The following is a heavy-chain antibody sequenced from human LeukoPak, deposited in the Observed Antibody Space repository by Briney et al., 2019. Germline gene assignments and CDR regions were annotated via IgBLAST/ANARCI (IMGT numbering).Heavy chain of an antibody. Sequence: GGSLRLSCAASGFTFSSKYMTWVRQAPGKGLEWVSAISGSGSDTEYADSVKGRFTISRDNSKNTLYLQMSSPRVEDTAVYYCAKCSATCYANAFDIWGQGTMVTVSS. CDR2: ISGSGSDT. CDR1: GFTFSSKY. CDR3: AKCSATCYANAFDI. D-gene: IGHD2-2*01. V-gene: IGHV3-23*01. J-gene: IGHJ3*02.